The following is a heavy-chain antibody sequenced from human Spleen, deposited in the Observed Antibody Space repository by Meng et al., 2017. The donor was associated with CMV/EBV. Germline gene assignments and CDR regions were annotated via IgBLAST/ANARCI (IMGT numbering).Heavy chain of an antibody. Sequence: SCAASGFTFSTYAMHWVRQAPGKGLEWVAVISYDGSNNYYADSVQGRFTISRDNSKNTLYLQMNSLRAEDTAVYYCARGISAAAFDIWGQGTMVTVSS. CDR1: GFTFSTYA. CDR2: ISYDGSNN. J-gene: IGHJ3*02. CDR3: ARGISAAAFDI. D-gene: IGHD2-15*01. V-gene: IGHV3-30-3*01.